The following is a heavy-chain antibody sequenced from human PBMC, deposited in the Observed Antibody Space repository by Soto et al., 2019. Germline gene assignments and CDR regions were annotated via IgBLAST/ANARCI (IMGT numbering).Heavy chain of an antibody. V-gene: IGHV3-66*01. CDR2: IYSDGTT. CDR3: ARAARLY. CDR1: GLTVSSNY. Sequence: EVQLVESGGGLVQPGGSLRLSCAASGLTVSSNYMSWVRQAPGKGLEWLSVIYSDGTTYYGDSVKGRFTISRDNSKNTLYLQMTSLRAEDTAVYYCARAARLYWGQGTLVSVSS. J-gene: IGHJ4*02. D-gene: IGHD3-22*01.